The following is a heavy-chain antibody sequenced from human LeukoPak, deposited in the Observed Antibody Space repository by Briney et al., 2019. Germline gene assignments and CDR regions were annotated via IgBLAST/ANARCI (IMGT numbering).Heavy chain of an antibody. CDR3: ARGSWIQLWPFDY. V-gene: IGHV3-7*01. D-gene: IGHD5-18*01. Sequence: GGSLSLSCAPSGFTFSSYWMSWVRQAPGKGLEWVANIKQEGSEKYHVDSVKGRFTISRDNAKTSLYLQMNSLRAEDTAVYYCARGSWIQLWPFDYWGQGTLVTVSS. CDR1: GFTFSSYW. CDR2: IKQEGSEK. J-gene: IGHJ4*02.